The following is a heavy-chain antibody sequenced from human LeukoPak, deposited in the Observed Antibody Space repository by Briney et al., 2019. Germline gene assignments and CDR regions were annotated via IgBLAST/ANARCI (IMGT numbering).Heavy chain of an antibody. CDR2: ISGSGGST. CDR3: AKDQGVGATEIDY. D-gene: IGHD1-26*01. J-gene: IGHJ4*02. Sequence: GGSLRLSCTASGFTFSSYAMSWVRQAPGKRLEWVSAISGSGGSTYYADSVKGRFTVSRDNSKNTLYLQMNSLRAEDTAVYYCAKDQGVGATEIDYWGQGTLVTVSS. V-gene: IGHV3-23*01. CDR1: GFTFSSYA.